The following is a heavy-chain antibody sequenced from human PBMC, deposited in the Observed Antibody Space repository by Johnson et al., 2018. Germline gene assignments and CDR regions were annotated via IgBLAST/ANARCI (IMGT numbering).Heavy chain of an antibody. CDR1: GFTFSGSA. CDR2: IRSKANSYAT. V-gene: IGHV3-73*02. J-gene: IGHJ3*02. D-gene: IGHD1-26*01. CDR3: TRHRSGNGDALDI. Sequence: EVQLVESGGGLVQPGGSLKLSCAASGFTFSGSAMHWVRQASGKGLEWVGRIRSKANSYATAYAASVKGRFTNSRDDSKTPAYLQMNSLKTEDTAVYYCTRHRSGNGDALDIGGQGTMVTVSS.